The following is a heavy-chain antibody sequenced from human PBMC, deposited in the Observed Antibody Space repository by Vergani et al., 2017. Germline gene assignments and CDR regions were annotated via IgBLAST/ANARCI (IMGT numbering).Heavy chain of an antibody. J-gene: IGHJ4*02. CDR3: SSNYGDYAGGWDY. CDR2: INPNSGGT. D-gene: IGHD4-17*01. V-gene: IGHV1-2*04. CDR1: GYTFTGYY. Sequence: QVQLVQSGAEVKKPGASVKVSCKTSGYTFTGYYMHWVRQAPGQGLEWMVRINPNSGGTNYAQKFQGWVTMTRDTSISTAYMELSRLRSDDTAVYYCSSNYGDYAGGWDYWGQGTLVTVSS.